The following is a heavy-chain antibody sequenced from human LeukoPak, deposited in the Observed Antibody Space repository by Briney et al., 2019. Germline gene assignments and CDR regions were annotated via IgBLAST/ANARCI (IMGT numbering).Heavy chain of an antibody. CDR3: AKSHHVTAIDY. Sequence: GGTQRLSCAASGFSFSNYGMNWVRQAPGKGLEWVSGISGSGGSTYYADSVKGRFTISRDNSKNTLYLQMNSLRAEDTAVYYCAKSHHVTAIDYWGQGTLVTVSS. CDR1: GFSFSNYG. V-gene: IGHV3-23*01. J-gene: IGHJ4*02. D-gene: IGHD2-21*02. CDR2: ISGSGGST.